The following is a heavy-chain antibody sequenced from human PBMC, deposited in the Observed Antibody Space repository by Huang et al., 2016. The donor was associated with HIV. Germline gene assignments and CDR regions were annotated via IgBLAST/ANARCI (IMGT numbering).Heavy chain of an antibody. Sequence: QVQLVESGGGVVQPGTSLRLSCAASGFAFSTYGMHWVRQAPGKVPEWVVILSFDGRHKYYGDSVKGRVTISRDNSKNTLYLDMNSLRTEDTAVYYCAKDPSLAGHHFDDWGQGTLVTVSA. CDR2: LSFDGRHK. J-gene: IGHJ4*02. D-gene: IGHD6-19*01. V-gene: IGHV3-30*18. CDR1: GFAFSTYG. CDR3: AKDPSLAGHHFDD.